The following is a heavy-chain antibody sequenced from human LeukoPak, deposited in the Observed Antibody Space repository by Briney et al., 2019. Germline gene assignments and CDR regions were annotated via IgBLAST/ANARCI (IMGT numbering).Heavy chain of an antibody. D-gene: IGHD6-19*01. Sequence: GXSFTXYWIGXVRQMPGKGLEWMGXXYPGDSDTRYSPSFQGQVTISADKSISTAYLQWSSLKASDTAMYYCARLVWGSSGWPNWFDPWGQGTLVTVSS. CDR2: XYPGDSDT. CDR1: GXSFTXYW. V-gene: IGHV5-51*01. J-gene: IGHJ5*02. CDR3: ARLVWGSSGWPNWFDP.